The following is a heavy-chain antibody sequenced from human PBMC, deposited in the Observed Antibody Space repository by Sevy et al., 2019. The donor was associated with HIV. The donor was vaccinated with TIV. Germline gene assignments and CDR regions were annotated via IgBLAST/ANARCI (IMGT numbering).Heavy chain of an antibody. Sequence: GGSLRLSCAASGFTFSSYAMHWVRQAPGKGLERVAVISYDGSNKYYADSVKGRFTISRDNSKNTLYLQMNSLRAEDTAVYYCARGPSGSYSSADYWRQGTLVTVSS. J-gene: IGHJ4*02. CDR2: ISYDGSNK. CDR3: ARGPSGSYSSADY. V-gene: IGHV3-30-3*01. CDR1: GFTFSSYA. D-gene: IGHD1-26*01.